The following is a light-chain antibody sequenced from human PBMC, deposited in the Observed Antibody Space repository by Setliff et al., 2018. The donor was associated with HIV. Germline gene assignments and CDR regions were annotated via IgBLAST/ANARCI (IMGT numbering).Light chain of an antibody. J-gene: IGLJ1*01. CDR2: DVN. V-gene: IGLV2-14*03. CDR1: SSDIGGYNY. CDR3: SSYAGSYLYV. Sequence: QSALTQPASVSGSPEQSITISCTGTSSDIGGYNYVSWYQQYPGKAPTLMLYDVNKRPSGVSNRFSGSKSGNTASLTISGLQAEDEADYYCSSYAGSYLYVFGTGTKVTVL.